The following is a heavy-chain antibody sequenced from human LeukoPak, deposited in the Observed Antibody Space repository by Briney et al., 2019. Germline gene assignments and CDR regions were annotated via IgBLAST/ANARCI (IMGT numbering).Heavy chain of an antibody. CDR3: ARDSGALSGYYLIDY. CDR1: GGTFSSYA. V-gene: IGHV1-69*13. D-gene: IGHD3-22*01. Sequence: SVKVSCKASGGTFSSYAISWVRQAPGQGLEWMGGIIPIFGTANYAQKFQGRVTITADESTSTAYMELSSLRSEDTAVYYCARDSGALSGYYLIDYWGQGTLVTVSS. CDR2: IIPIFGTA. J-gene: IGHJ4*02.